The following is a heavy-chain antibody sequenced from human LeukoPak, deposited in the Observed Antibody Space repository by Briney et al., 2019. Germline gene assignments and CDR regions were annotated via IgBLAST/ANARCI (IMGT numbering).Heavy chain of an antibody. CDR2: IWYDGTNK. CDR3: AKGQGAGYGAVVWFDY. Sequence: PGGSLRLSCAASGFTFSSYGMHWVRQAPGKGLEWVAVIWYDGTNKYYADSVKGRFTISRGNSKNTLYLQMNSLRAEDTAVYYCAKGQGAGYGAVVWFDYWGQGTRVTVSS. CDR1: GFTFSSYG. J-gene: IGHJ4*02. V-gene: IGHV3-33*06. D-gene: IGHD3-22*01.